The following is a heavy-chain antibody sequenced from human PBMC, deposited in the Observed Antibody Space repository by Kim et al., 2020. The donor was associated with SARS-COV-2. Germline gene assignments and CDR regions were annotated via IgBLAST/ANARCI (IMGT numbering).Heavy chain of an antibody. Sequence: GGSLRLSCAASGFTFSRYGMYWVRQAPGKGLEWVAIIWFDGSNKYYADSVKGRFTVSRDNSKNTLYLQMNSLRAEDTAVYYCAGGGYFDSSYVDYWGQGT. V-gene: IGHV3-33*07. CDR3: AGGGYFDSSYVDY. CDR1: GFTFSRYG. J-gene: IGHJ4*02. CDR2: IWFDGSNK. D-gene: IGHD3-22*01.